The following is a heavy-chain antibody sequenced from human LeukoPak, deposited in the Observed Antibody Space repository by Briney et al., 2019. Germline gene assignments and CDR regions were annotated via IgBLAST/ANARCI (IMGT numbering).Heavy chain of an antibody. J-gene: IGHJ4*02. CDR3: AKVRRGYSYDIDY. CDR2: ISYDGSNK. Sequence: PGRSLRLSCAASGFTFSSYGMHWVRQAPGKGLEWVAVISYDGSNKYYADSVKGRFTISRDNSKNTLYLQMNSLRAGDTAVYYCAKVRRGYSYDIDYWGQGTLVTVSS. V-gene: IGHV3-30*18. CDR1: GFTFSSYG. D-gene: IGHD5-18*01.